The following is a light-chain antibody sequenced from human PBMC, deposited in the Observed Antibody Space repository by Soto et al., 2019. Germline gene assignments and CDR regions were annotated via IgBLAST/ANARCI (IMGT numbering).Light chain of an antibody. J-gene: IGLJ1*01. V-gene: IGLV1-40*01. CDR2: GNN. Sequence: QSVLTQPPSMSGAPGQRVTISCTGSSSNIGAGYDVHWYQQLPGKAPRLLIFGNNNRPSRVPDRFSGSKSGTSASLAITGLQAEDEADYYSQSHDNSLRDPDVFGTGTKLTVL. CDR1: SSNIGAGYD. CDR3: QSHDNSLRDPDV.